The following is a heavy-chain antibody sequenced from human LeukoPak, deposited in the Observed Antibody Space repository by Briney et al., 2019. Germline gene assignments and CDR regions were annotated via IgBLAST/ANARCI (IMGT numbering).Heavy chain of an antibody. V-gene: IGHV3-23*01. D-gene: IGHD5-18*01. CDR3: AKAHSVSAPGCFDP. CDR2: SGSGGGT. Sequence: PGGSLRLSCGASGFIFGNYAMSWVRQAPGKGLEWVSGSGSGGGTYYANSVKGRFTISRDNSKNTLYLQMNSLRAEDTAIYYCAKAHSVSAPGCFDPWGQGTLVTVSS. CDR1: GFIFGNYA. J-gene: IGHJ5*02.